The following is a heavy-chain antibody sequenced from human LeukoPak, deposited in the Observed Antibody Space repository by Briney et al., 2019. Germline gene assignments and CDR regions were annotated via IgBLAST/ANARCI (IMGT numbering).Heavy chain of an antibody. CDR1: GFTFSSYG. V-gene: IGHV3-23*01. J-gene: IGHJ4*02. D-gene: IGHD3-22*01. CDR3: AKAAYYYDSSGYAWDY. CDR2: ISGSGGST. Sequence: GRSLRLSCAASGFTFSSYGMHWVRQAPGKGLEWVSAISGSGGSTYYADSVKGRFTISRDNSKNTLYLQMNSLRAEDTAVYYCAKAAYYYDSSGYAWDYWGQGTLVTVSS.